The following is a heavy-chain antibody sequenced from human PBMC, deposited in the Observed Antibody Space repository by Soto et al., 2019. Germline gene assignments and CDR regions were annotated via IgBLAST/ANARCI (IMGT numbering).Heavy chain of an antibody. CDR2: IYPGDSDT. J-gene: IGHJ6*02. Sequence: GESLKISCKGSGYTFTNYWIGWVRQMPGKDLEWMGIIYPGDSDTKYNPSFQGQVTISADKCITTTYLRWTRLKASDTAIYYCAASIFYYGMDVWGQRTTVTVSS. CDR1: GYTFTNYW. CDR3: AASIFYYGMDV. V-gene: IGHV5-51*01.